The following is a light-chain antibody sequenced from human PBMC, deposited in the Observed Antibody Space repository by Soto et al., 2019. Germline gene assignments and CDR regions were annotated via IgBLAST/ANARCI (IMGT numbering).Light chain of an antibody. J-gene: IGKJ1*01. CDR2: TAS. Sequence: EVVMTQSPATLSVSPVERATLSCRASQSVGSNLAWYQQKPGQAPRLLIYTASTRATGIPAKFSASGSGTEFTLTISSLQSEDFAVYYCQQYNKWPQTFGQGTKVDIK. CDR3: QQYNKWPQT. CDR1: QSVGSN. V-gene: IGKV3-15*01.